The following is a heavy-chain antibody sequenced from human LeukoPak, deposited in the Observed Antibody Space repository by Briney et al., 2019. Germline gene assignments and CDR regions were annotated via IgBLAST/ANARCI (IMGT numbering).Heavy chain of an antibody. CDR2: IYYSGNT. V-gene: IGHV4-39*07. D-gene: IGHD5-18*01. CDR1: GGSISNYY. Sequence: PSETLSLTCTVSGGSISNYYWGWIRQAPGKGLEWIGSIYYSGNTYYNSSLKSRVTISVDTSKNQFSLKLSSVTAADTAVYYCARGGYSYGYFFDYWGQGTLVTVSS. J-gene: IGHJ4*02. CDR3: ARGGYSYGYFFDY.